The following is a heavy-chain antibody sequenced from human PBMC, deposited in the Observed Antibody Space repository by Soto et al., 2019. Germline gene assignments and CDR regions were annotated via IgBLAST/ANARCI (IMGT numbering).Heavy chain of an antibody. CDR3: ARDHASDIVVVPAAIPDAFDI. CDR1: GFTFSSYS. CDR2: ISSSSSYI. J-gene: IGHJ3*02. D-gene: IGHD2-2*02. V-gene: IGHV3-21*01. Sequence: GGSLRLSCAGSGFTFSSYSMNWVRQAPGKGLEWVSSISSSSSYIYYADSVKGRFTISRDNAKNSLYLQMNSLRAEDTAVYYCARDHASDIVVVPAAIPDAFDIWGQGTMVTVSS.